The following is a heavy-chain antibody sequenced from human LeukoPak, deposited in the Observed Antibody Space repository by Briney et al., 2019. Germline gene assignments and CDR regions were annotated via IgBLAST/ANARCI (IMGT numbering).Heavy chain of an antibody. D-gene: IGHD2-15*01. CDR3: ARRGYCSGGSCYSPSNMRYGMDV. CDR2: IYPGDSDT. V-gene: IGHV5-51*01. J-gene: IGHJ6*02. CDR1: GYSFTSYW. Sequence: GESLKISCKGSGYSFTSYWIGWVRQMPGKGLEWMGIIYPGDSDTRYSPSFQGQVTISADKSISTAYLQWSSLKASDTAMYYCARRGYCSGGSCYSPSNMRYGMDVWGQGTTVTVSS.